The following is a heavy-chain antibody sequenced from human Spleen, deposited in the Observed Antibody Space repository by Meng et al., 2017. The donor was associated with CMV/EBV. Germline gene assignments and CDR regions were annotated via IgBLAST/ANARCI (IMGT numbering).Heavy chain of an antibody. CDR3: ARRSLDSSGWDVDY. Sequence: AVYGGCYSGYYWTWVRQSPGKGLEWIGEIIDSGNTNYNPSLKGRVTISVDRSKNQFSLKLRSVTAADTALYYCARRSLDSSGWDVDYWGQGTLVTVSS. D-gene: IGHD6-19*01. CDR1: GGCYSGYY. CDR2: IIDSGNT. J-gene: IGHJ4*02. V-gene: IGHV4-34*12.